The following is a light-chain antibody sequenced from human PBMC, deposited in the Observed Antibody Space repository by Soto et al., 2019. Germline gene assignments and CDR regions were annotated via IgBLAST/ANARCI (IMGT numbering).Light chain of an antibody. V-gene: IGLV2-11*01. CDR1: SSDVGGYNY. J-gene: IGLJ1*01. CDR2: DVT. Sequence: QSALTQPRSVSGSPGQSVTISCTGTSSDVGGYNYVSWYQQHPGKAPKFMIYDVTKRPSGVPDRFSGSKSGNTASLTISGLQAEDEADYYCCSYAGNYTGVFGTGPKVTVL. CDR3: CSYAGNYTGV.